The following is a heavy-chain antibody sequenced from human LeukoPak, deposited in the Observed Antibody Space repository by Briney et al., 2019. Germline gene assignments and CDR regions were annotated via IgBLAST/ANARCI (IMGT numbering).Heavy chain of an antibody. V-gene: IGHV3-23*01. CDR1: GFTLRSYV. Sequence: PGGSLRLSCVASGFTLRSYVMNWVRQTPGKGLEWVSSISGSGDSTFYADSVKGRFTISRDNAKNSLYLQMNSLRAEDTAVYFCARYNSGTFSFDYWGQGTLVTVSS. D-gene: IGHD6-19*01. CDR3: ARYNSGTFSFDY. J-gene: IGHJ4*02. CDR2: ISGSGDST.